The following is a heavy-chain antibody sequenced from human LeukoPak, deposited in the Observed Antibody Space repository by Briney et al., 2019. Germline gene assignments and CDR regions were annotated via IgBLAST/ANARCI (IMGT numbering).Heavy chain of an antibody. Sequence: GAAVKVSCKASGYTFTSYDINWVGQATGQGREWRGWMNPNSGNTGYAQKFQGRVTMTRNTSISTAYMELSSLRSEDTAVYYCAAGIAAAGTFYWGQGTLVTVSS. V-gene: IGHV1-8*01. D-gene: IGHD6-13*01. CDR2: MNPNSGNT. CDR1: GYTFTSYD. CDR3: AAGIAAAGTFY. J-gene: IGHJ4*02.